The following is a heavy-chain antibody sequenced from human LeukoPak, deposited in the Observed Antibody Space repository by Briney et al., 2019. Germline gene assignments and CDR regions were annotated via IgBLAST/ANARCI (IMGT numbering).Heavy chain of an antibody. CDR3: AGDIVVVVAATHDAFDI. D-gene: IGHD2-15*01. Sequence: PSETLSLTRTVSGGSISSSSYYWGWIRQPPGKGLEWIGSIYYSGSTYYNPSLKSRVTISVDTSKNQFSLKLSSVTAADTAVYYCAGDIVVVVAATHDAFDIWGQGTMVTVSS. CDR2: IYYSGST. J-gene: IGHJ3*02. CDR1: GGSISSSSYY. V-gene: IGHV4-39*01.